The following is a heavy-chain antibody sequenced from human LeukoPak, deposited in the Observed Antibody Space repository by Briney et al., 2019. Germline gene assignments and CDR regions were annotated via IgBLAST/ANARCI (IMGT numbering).Heavy chain of an antibody. CDR3: AKGGRSGWYRFDY. D-gene: IGHD6-19*01. J-gene: IGHJ4*02. CDR1: GFTFSSSA. Sequence: GGSLRLSCAASGFTFSSSAMSWVRQVPGKGLEWVSGISASGGSTSYADSVRGRFTISRDNSKNTLYVQMNSLRDEDTAVYYCAKGGRSGWYRFDYWGQGTLVTVSS. V-gene: IGHV3-23*01. CDR2: ISASGGST.